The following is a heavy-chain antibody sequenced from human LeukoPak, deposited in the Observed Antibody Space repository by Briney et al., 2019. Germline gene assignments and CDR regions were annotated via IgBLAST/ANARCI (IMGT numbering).Heavy chain of an antibody. J-gene: IGHJ6*02. Sequence: GGSLRLSCAASGFTFSSNGMHWVRQAPGKGLEWVGVIWYDGSNKYYADSVKGRFTISRDNSKNTLYLQMNSLRDEDTAAYYCARPYYSNYYYYGMDVWGQGTTVTVSS. CDR2: IWYDGSNK. V-gene: IGHV3-33*01. CDR1: GFTFSSNG. D-gene: IGHD4-11*01. CDR3: ARPYYSNYYYYGMDV.